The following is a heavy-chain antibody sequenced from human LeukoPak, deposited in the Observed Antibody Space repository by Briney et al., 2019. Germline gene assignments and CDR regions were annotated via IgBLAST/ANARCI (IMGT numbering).Heavy chain of an antibody. V-gene: IGHV1-2*02. CDR3: AREHDFWSGYLTYSDY. CDR2: INPNSGGT. Sequence: ASVKVSCKASGYTFTSYDINWVRQATGQGLEWMGWINPNSGGTNYAQKFQGRVTMTRDTSISTAYMELSRLRSDDTAVYYCAREHDFWSGYLTYSDYWGQGTLVTVSS. J-gene: IGHJ4*02. D-gene: IGHD3-3*01. CDR1: GYTFTSYD.